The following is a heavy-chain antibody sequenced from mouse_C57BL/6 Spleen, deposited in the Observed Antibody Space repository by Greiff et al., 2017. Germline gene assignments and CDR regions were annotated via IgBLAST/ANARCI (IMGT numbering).Heavy chain of an antibody. Sequence: QVQLQQSGPELVKPGASVKISCKASGYAFSSSWMNWVKQRPGKGLEWIGRIYPGDGDTNYNGKFKGKATLTADKSSSTAYMQLSSLTSEDSAVYFCAREGLLRPWYFDVWGQGPRSPSPQ. CDR1: GYAFSSSW. D-gene: IGHD1-1*01. CDR2: IYPGDGDT. J-gene: IGHJ1*03. V-gene: IGHV1-82*01. CDR3: AREGLLRPWYFDV.